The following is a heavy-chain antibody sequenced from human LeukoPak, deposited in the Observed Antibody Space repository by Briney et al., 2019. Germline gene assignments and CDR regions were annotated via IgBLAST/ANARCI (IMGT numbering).Heavy chain of an antibody. D-gene: IGHD3-22*01. CDR3: ARYYYDSSGYYNGHFDY. V-gene: IGHV4-31*03. CDR1: GGSISSGGYY. CDR2: IYYSGST. Sequence: TLSLTCTVSGGSISSGGYYWSWIRQHPGKGLEWIGYIYYSGSTYYNPSLKSRVTISVDTSKNQFSLKLSSVTAADTAVYYCARYYYDSSGYYNGHFDYWGQGTLVTVSS. J-gene: IGHJ4*02.